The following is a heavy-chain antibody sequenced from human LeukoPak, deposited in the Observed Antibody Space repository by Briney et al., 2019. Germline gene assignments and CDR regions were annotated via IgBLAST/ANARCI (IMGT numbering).Heavy chain of an antibody. D-gene: IGHD3-22*01. CDR3: AREYPLTNYYDSSGPGFRAFDI. CDR2: IYYSGST. J-gene: IGHJ3*02. Sequence: SETLSLTCTVSGGSISSSSYYWGWIRQPPGKGLEWIGSIYYSGSTYYNPSPKSRVTISVDTSKNQFSLKLSSVTAADTAVYYCAREYPLTNYYDSSGPGFRAFDIWGQGTMVTVSS. CDR1: GGSISSSSYY. V-gene: IGHV4-39*07.